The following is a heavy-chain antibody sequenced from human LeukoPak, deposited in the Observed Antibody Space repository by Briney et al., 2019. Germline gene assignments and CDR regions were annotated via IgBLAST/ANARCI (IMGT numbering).Heavy chain of an antibody. J-gene: IGHJ5*02. CDR3: ATLMVVVAATKGVNWFDP. Sequence: GGSLRLSCAASGFTFSSYSMNWVRQAPGKGLEWVSYISSSSSTKYYADFVKGRFTISRDNAKNTLYLQMNSLRAEDTAVYYCATLMVVVAATKGVNWFDPWGQGTLVTVPS. CDR1: GFTFSSYS. V-gene: IGHV3-48*01. CDR2: ISSSSSTK. D-gene: IGHD2-15*01.